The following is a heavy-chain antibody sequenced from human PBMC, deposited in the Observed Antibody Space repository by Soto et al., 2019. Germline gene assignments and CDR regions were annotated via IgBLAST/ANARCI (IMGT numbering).Heavy chain of an antibody. V-gene: IGHV3-23*01. J-gene: IGHJ4*02. CDR3: AKDASRYYYDSLGTFDY. CDR2: ISGSGGST. D-gene: IGHD3-10*01. Sequence: EVQLLESGGGLVQPGGSLRLSCAASGFTFSSYAMSWVRQAPGKGLEWVSAISGSGGSTYYADSVKGRFTISRDNSKNTLYLQMNSLRAEDTVVYYCAKDASRYYYDSLGTFDYWGQGTLVTVSS. CDR1: GFTFSSYA.